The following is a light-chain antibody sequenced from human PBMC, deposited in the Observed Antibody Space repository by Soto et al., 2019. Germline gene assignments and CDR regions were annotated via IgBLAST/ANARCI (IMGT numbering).Light chain of an antibody. Sequence: DIQMTQSPSSLSASVGDRFTITCRASQSISSWLEWYQQKPGKAPKLLXYVASNLQSGVPSRFRGSGSGTEFTLTISSLQPEDFETYYCQQAKSFPYTFGQGTKVDIK. V-gene: IGKV1-12*01. CDR1: QSISSW. CDR2: VAS. J-gene: IGKJ2*01. CDR3: QQAKSFPYT.